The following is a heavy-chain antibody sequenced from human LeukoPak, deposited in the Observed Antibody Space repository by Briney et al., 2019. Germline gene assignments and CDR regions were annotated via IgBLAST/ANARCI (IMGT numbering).Heavy chain of an antibody. CDR1: GFTFSSYW. CDR2: IKTDGTIT. Sequence: PGGSLRLSCAASGFTFSSYWMHWVRQVPGKGLVCVSAIKTDGTITNYADSVKGRFTISRDNAKNTLYLQMNGLRAEDTAIYYCVTTWGDYWGQGTLVTVSS. J-gene: IGHJ4*02. V-gene: IGHV3-74*01. D-gene: IGHD3-16*01. CDR3: VTTWGDY.